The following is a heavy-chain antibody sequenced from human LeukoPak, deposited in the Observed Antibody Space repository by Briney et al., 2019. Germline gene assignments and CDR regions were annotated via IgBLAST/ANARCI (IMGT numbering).Heavy chain of an antibody. J-gene: IGHJ6*02. CDR3: ASVVGATPDRYYYYGMDV. V-gene: IGHV3-66*01. D-gene: IGHD1-26*01. CDR2: IYSGGST. Sequence: PGGSLRLSCAASGFSFSDYSMNWVRQAPGKGLEWVSVIYSGGSTYYADSVKGRFTISRDNSKNTLYLQMNSLRAEDTAVYYCASVVGATPDRYYYYGMDVWGQGTTVTVSS. CDR1: GFSFSDYS.